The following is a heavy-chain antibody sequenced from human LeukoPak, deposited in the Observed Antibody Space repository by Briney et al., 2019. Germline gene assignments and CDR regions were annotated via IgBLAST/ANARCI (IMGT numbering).Heavy chain of an antibody. D-gene: IGHD7-27*01. V-gene: IGHV1-8*01. CDR1: GYTFTSYD. Sequence: ASVKVSCKASGYTFTSYDFNWVRQATGQRPEWMGWMSPNSGDTGYAQKFQDRVTMTRNTSISTAYMELSSLRSDDTAVYYCARGPPNWGYDYWGPGTLVTVPS. CDR3: ARGPPNWGYDY. CDR2: MSPNSGDT. J-gene: IGHJ4*01.